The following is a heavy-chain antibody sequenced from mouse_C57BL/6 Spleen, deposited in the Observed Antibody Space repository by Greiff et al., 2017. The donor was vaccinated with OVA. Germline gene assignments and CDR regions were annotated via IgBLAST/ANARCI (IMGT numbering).Heavy chain of an antibody. Sequence: VKLQESGAELVKPGASVKISCKASGYAFSSYWMNWVKQRPGKGLEWIGQIYPGDGDTNYNGKFKGKATLTADKSSSTAYMQLSSLTSEDSAVYFCASPYYYGSSYVWYFDVWGTGTTVTVSS. V-gene: IGHV1-80*01. J-gene: IGHJ1*03. D-gene: IGHD1-1*01. CDR2: IYPGDGDT. CDR1: GYAFSSYW. CDR3: ASPYYYGSSYVWYFDV.